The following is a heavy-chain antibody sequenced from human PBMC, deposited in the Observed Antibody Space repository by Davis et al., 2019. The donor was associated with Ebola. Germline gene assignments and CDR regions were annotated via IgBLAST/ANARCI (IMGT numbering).Heavy chain of an antibody. V-gene: IGHV1-3*01. J-gene: IGHJ4*02. D-gene: IGHD1-1*01. CDR2: INAVNGRT. CDR3: ARNPTETTTFDY. CDR1: GYTFRNYA. Sequence: ASVKVSCKASGYTFRNYALHWVRQAPGQRPEWMGRINAVNGRTKYSQKFQGRVSITRDTSANTGYMELSSLRSEDTAVYYCARNPTETTTFDYWGQGTLVTVSS.